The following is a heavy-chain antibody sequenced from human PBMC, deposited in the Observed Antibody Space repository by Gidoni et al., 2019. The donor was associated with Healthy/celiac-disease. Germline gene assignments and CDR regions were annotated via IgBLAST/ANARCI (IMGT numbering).Heavy chain of an antibody. J-gene: IGHJ5*02. V-gene: IGHV3-21*01. CDR1: GFTFSSYS. Sequence: EVQLVESGGGLVKPGGSLRLSCAASGFTFSSYSMNWVRQAPGKGLEWVSSISSSSSYIYYADSVKGRFTISRDNAKNSLYLQMNSLRAEDTAVYYCARDRFCGGDCYGWFDPWGQGTLVTVSS. CDR2: ISSSSSYI. D-gene: IGHD2-21*02. CDR3: ARDRFCGGDCYGWFDP.